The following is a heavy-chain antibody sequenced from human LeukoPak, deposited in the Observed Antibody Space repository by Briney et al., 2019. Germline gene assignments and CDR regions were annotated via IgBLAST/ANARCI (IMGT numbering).Heavy chain of an antibody. CDR2: IYYSGST. V-gene: IGHV4-59*08. D-gene: IGHD4-17*01. Sequence: TSETLSLTCTVSGGSISSYYWSWIRQPPGKGLEWIGYIYYSGSTNYNPSLKSRVTISVDTSKNQFSLKLSSVTAADTAVYYCARSTTVRTFDYWGQGTLVTVSS. CDR3: ARSTTVRTFDY. J-gene: IGHJ4*02. CDR1: GGSISSYY.